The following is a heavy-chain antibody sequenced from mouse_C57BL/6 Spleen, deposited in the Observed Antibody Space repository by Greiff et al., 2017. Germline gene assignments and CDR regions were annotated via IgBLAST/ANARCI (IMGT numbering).Heavy chain of an antibody. CDR1: GYTFTSYW. D-gene: IGHD1-1*01. J-gene: IGHJ2*01. Sequence: VQLQQSGAELVRPGSSVKLSCKASGYTFTSYWMHWVKQRPIQGLEWIGNIDPSDSETNYNQKFKDKATLTVDKSSSTTYMQLSSLTSADSAVFYCARFGGYYGTSYDGYWGKGTTLTVDS. V-gene: IGHV1-52*01. CDR2: IDPSDSET. CDR3: ARFGGYYGTSYDGY.